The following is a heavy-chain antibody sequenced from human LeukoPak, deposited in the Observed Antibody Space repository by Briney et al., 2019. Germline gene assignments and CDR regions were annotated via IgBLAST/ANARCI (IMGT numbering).Heavy chain of an antibody. Sequence: SETLSLTCTVSGGPISSGSYYWSWIRQPAGKGLEWIGRIYTSGSTNYNPSLKSRVTISVDTSKNQFSLKLYSVTAADTAVYYCARVSSSSSSGAWFDPWGQGTLVTVSS. CDR1: GGPISSGSYY. V-gene: IGHV4-61*02. CDR2: IYTSGST. J-gene: IGHJ5*02. CDR3: ARVSSSSSSGAWFDP. D-gene: IGHD6-6*01.